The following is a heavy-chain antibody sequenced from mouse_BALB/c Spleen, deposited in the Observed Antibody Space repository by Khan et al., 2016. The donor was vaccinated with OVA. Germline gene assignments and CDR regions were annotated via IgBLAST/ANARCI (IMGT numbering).Heavy chain of an antibody. D-gene: IGHD3-3*01. CDR2: IFPGNGNI. CDR3: ARGDSVKFDS. J-gene: IGHJ2*01. V-gene: IGHV1-75*01. Sequence: QVQLQESGTELLKPGTSVKLSCKASGYSFTNYDINWVRQRPEQGLEWIGWIFPGNGNIQYNEKFKDKATLTIDKSSSTAYMSLSRLTYEDSGVYFCARGDSVKFDSWGQGTILTVSS. CDR1: GYSFTNYD.